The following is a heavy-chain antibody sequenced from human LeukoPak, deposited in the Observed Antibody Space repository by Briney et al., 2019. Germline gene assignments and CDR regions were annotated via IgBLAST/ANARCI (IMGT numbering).Heavy chain of an antibody. J-gene: IGHJ4*01. D-gene: IGHD2-8*01. Sequence: PGGSLRLSCAASGFTFSSYAMSWVRQAPGKGLDWVSAIRGSGGSTYYADSVKGRFTIYRDNSKNTLYLQMNSLRAEDTAVYYCAKARIVCTNVSCPGGGFDYWGHGTLVTVSS. CDR3: AKARIVCTNVSCPGGGFDY. CDR1: GFTFSSYA. V-gene: IGHV3-23*01. CDR2: IRGSGGST.